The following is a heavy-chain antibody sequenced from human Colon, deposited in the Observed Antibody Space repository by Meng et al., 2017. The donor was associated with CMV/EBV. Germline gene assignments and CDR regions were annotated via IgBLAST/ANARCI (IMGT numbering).Heavy chain of an antibody. CDR2: IRYDGKNT. CDR1: GFTFSDYD. Sequence: GESLKISCAASGFTFSDYDMHWVRQAPGKGLEWVAFIRYDGKNTYYAGSVKGRFTISRDNSKNTLYLQMNTLRTEDTAVYYCANGGGYFGSGNPSGFDYWGQGTLVTVSS. D-gene: IGHD3-10*01. V-gene: IGHV3-30*02. J-gene: IGHJ4*02. CDR3: ANGGGYFGSGNPSGFDY.